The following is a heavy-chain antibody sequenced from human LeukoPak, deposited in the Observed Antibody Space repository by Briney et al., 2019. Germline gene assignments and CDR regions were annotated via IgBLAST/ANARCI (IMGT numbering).Heavy chain of an antibody. D-gene: IGHD2-21*01. V-gene: IGHV4-30-4*01. J-gene: IGHJ3*02. CDR2: IYYSGNT. Sequence: PWETLCLTCTVSGGSISSGDYYWSCMRQPPGKGLEWIGYIYYSGNTYYNPSLRSRVTISVDTSKNQFSLKLSSVTAAATAVYYCARVKGSGGDYNAIASAIDMWGKGTVDSVSS. CDR3: ARVKGSGGDYNAIASAIDM. CDR1: GGSISSGDYY.